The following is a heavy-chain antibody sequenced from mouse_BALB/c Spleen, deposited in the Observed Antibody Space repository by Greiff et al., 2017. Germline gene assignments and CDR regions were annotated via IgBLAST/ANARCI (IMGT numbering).Heavy chain of an antibody. CDR3: ARNSNYYGSSWFAY. D-gene: IGHD1-1*01. Sequence: QVQLKQSGAELMKPGASVKISCKATGYTFSSYWIEWVKQRPGHGLEWIGEILPGSGSTNYNEKFKGKATFTADTSSNTAYMQLSSLTSEDSAVYYCARNSNYYGSSWFAYWGQGTLVTVSA. CDR2: ILPGSGST. V-gene: IGHV1-9*01. J-gene: IGHJ3*01. CDR1: GYTFSSYW.